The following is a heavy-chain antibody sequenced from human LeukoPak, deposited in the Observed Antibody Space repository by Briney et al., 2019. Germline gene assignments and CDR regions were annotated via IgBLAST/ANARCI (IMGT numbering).Heavy chain of an antibody. Sequence: GGSRRSSLAPLGLTFGDFAMTWFGRAPGKGLGWVAPLVGGGVMTYYADSVKGRFTISRDNSKNTLYLQMNSLRAEDTAVYYCAKDRQTLNYDILTGYDYWGQGTLVTVSS. D-gene: IGHD3-9*01. J-gene: IGHJ4*02. CDR1: GLTFGDFA. CDR2: LVGGGVMT. V-gene: IGHV3-23*01. CDR3: AKDRQTLNYDILTGYDY.